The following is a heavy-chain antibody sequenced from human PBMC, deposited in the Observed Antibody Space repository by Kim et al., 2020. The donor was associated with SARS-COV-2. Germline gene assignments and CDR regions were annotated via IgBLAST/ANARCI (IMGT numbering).Heavy chain of an antibody. CDR2: INTDNGYT. CDR3: ARERGGSNRGLDY. D-gene: IGHD1-26*01. V-gene: IGHV1-3*04. J-gene: IGHJ4*02. Sequence: ASVKVSCKASGYTFTSYVMHWVRQAPGQGLECMGWINTDNGYTKYSQNFQGRVTIARDTSASTAYMELSSLRSEDTAVYYCARERGGSNRGLDYWGQGTLVTVSS. CDR1: GYTFTSYV.